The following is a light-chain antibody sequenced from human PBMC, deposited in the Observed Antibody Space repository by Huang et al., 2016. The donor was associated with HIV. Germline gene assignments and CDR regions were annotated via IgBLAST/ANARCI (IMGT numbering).Light chain of an antibody. CDR3: QQANSFPELS. J-gene: IGKJ4*01. CDR1: QGISNW. CDR2: AAS. V-gene: IGKV1-12*01. Sequence: IQITQSPSSVSASVGDRVTITCRASQGISNWLAWYQQKPGKAPTLLIYAASNLHRRAPSRFSGSGSATFFTRTISSLQPEDSATYYCQQANSFPELSFGGGTRVEI.